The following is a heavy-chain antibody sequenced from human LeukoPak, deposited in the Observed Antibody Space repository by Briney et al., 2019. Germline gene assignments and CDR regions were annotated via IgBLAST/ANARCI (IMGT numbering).Heavy chain of an antibody. CDR1: GGSISSSSYY. Sequence: PSETLSLTCTVSGGSISSSSYYWGWIRQPPGKGLEWIGSIYYSGSTYYNPSLKSRVTIFVDTSKNQFSLKLSSVAAADTAVYYCARSLYDILTGYPLYYFDYWGQGTLVTVSS. J-gene: IGHJ4*02. D-gene: IGHD3-9*01. V-gene: IGHV4-39*01. CDR2: IYYSGST. CDR3: ARSLYDILTGYPLYYFDY.